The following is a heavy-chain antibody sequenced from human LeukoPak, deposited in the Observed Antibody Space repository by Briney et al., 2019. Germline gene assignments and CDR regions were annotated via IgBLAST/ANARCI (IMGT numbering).Heavy chain of an antibody. D-gene: IGHD3-10*01. Sequence: SGLTLVNPTQTLTLTCTFSGFSLRTSGMCVSWIRQPPGKALEWLALIAWDDDRYYSTSLKTRLTISKDTSKNQVVLTMTNMDPVDTATYYCARTHYYGSGTYYMPFDYSGQGTLVTVSS. J-gene: IGHJ4*02. V-gene: IGHV2-70*01. CDR3: ARTHYYGSGTYYMPFDY. CDR1: GFSLRTSGMC. CDR2: IAWDDDR.